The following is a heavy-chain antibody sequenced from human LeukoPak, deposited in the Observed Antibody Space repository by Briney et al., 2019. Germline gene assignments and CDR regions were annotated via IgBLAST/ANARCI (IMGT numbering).Heavy chain of an antibody. Sequence: GGSLRLSCAASGFTFSSYAVSWVRQAPGKGLEWVAVISYDGSNKYYADSVKGRFTISRDNSKNTLYLQMNSLRAEDTAVYYCARSDYYDSSGYYDYWGQGTLVTVSS. D-gene: IGHD3-22*01. V-gene: IGHV3-30-3*01. CDR3: ARSDYYDSSGYYDY. J-gene: IGHJ4*02. CDR1: GFTFSSYA. CDR2: ISYDGSNK.